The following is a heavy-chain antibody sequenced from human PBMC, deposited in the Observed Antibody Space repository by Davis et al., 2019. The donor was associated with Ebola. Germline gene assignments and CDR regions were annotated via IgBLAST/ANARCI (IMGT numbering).Heavy chain of an antibody. CDR1: GGTFTNYA. V-gene: IGHV1-69*04. CDR2: IIPVVDTK. CDR3: ARGKWFDP. J-gene: IGHJ5*02. Sequence: SVKVSCKASGGTFTNYAVNWVRQAPGQGLEWMGRIIPVVDTKDYAQKFQGRVTLTADKATNTAYMELSGLRFDDTAAYYCARGKWFDPWGQGTLVSVTS.